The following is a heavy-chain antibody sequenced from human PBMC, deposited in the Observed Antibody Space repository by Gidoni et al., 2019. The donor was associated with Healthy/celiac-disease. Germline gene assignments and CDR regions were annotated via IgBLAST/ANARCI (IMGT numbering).Heavy chain of an antibody. D-gene: IGHD1-20*01. CDR2: INHSGST. V-gene: IGHV4-34*01. J-gene: IGHJ4*02. CDR3: ARGGPITSLDY. Sequence: QVQLQQWGAGLLKPSETLSLTCAVYGGSFSGYYWSWIRPPPGKGLEWIGEINHSGSTNYNPSLKSRVTISVDTSKNQFSLKLSSVTAADTAVYYCARGGPITSLDYWGQGTLVTVSS. CDR1: GGSFSGYY.